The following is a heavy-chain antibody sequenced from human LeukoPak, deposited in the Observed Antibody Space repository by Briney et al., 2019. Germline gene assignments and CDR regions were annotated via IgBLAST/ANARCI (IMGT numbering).Heavy chain of an antibody. CDR3: ARDGFPLGGSYFYMDV. CDR1: GGSISSGHYY. D-gene: IGHD2-15*01. J-gene: IGHJ6*03. CDR2: IYTSGST. Sequence: PSETLSLTCTVSGGSISSGHYYWSWIRQPAGKGLEWIGRIYTSGSTNYNPSLKSRVTISVDMSKNQFSLNLSSVTAADTAVYYCARDGFPLGGSYFYMDVWGKGTTVTVSS. V-gene: IGHV4-61*02.